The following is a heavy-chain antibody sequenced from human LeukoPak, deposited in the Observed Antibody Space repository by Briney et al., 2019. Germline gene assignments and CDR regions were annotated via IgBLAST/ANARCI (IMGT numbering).Heavy chain of an antibody. CDR2: IYSTGDT. CDR1: GFIVSSVY. D-gene: IGHD4-23*01. CDR3: ARVGGNGYLSDFDY. J-gene: IGHJ4*02. V-gene: IGHV3-66*03. Sequence: GGSLRLSCAASGFIVSSVYMSWVRQSPGKGLECVSIIYSTGDTYYADSVKGRFTISRDNSKNTLYLQMNSLRAEDTAVYYCARVGGNGYLSDFDYWGQGTLVTVSS.